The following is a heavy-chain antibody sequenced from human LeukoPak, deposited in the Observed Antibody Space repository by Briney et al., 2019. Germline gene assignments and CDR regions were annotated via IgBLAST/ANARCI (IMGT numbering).Heavy chain of an antibody. Sequence: PGRSLRLSCATAGFTFISYAISWVRQAPGKGLEWVSGLSNSGGSTYYADSVKGRFTISRDNSKNTLYLQMNSLRAEDTAVYYCAKDGIAGADNSHFDNWGQGTLVTVSS. V-gene: IGHV3-23*01. CDR2: LSNSGGST. CDR1: GFTFISYA. J-gene: IGHJ4*02. D-gene: IGHD4-23*01. CDR3: AKDGIAGADNSHFDN.